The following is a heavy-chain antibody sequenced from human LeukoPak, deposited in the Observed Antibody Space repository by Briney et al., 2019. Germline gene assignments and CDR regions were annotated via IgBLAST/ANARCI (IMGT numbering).Heavy chain of an antibody. J-gene: IGHJ4*02. D-gene: IGHD3-22*01. CDR1: GGSFSGYY. V-gene: IGHV4-34*01. CDR2: INHSGST. CDR3: ARGGLYYYDSSGYYYDY. Sequence: PSETLSLTCAVYGGSFSGYYWSWIRQPPGKGLEWIGEINHSGSTNYNPSLKSRVTISVDTSKNQFSLKLSSVTAADTAVYYCARGGLYYYDSSGYYYDYWGQGTLVTVSS.